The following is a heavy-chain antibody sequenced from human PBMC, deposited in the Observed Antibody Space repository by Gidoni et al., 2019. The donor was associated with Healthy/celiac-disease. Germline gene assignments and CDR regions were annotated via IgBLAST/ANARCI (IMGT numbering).Heavy chain of an antibody. CDR1: GLTFSSYA. J-gene: IGHJ2*01. CDR3: AKPPSRFPVYFDL. CDR2: ISGSGGST. V-gene: IGHV3-23*01. D-gene: IGHD3-16*01. Sequence: EVQLLESGGGLVQPGGSLRFSCAASGLTFSSYAMSWVRQAPGKGLEWVSAISGSGGSTYYADSVKGRFTISRDNSKNTLYLQMNSLRAEDTAVYYCAKPPSRFPVYFDLWGRGTLVTVSS.